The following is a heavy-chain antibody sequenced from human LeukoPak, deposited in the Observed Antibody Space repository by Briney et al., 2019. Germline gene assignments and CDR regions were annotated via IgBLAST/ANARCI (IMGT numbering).Heavy chain of an antibody. CDR1: GFTFSDYY. D-gene: IGHD2-15*01. CDR2: ISSSGSAT. Sequence: GSLRLSCAASGFTFSDYYMNWIRQAPGKGLEWVSYISSSGSATYYADSVKGRITISRDNAKNSLYLQMNGLRAEDTAVYYCARDQDTEGFYDYWGQGTLVTVSS. J-gene: IGHJ4*02. CDR3: ARDQDTEGFYDY. V-gene: IGHV3-11*04.